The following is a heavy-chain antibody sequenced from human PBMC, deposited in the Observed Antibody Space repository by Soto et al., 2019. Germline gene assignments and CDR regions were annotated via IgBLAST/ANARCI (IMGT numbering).Heavy chain of an antibody. J-gene: IGHJ6*02. CDR3: ARNNIVSKGYGMDV. D-gene: IGHD5-12*01. Sequence: QVQLQESGPGLVKPSETLSLTCTVSGASISNAYWSWIRQAAGKRLEWIGRIHSSGTFNYNPSLKSRVSISRYTSKNQRPLKLSSLTAADTAVYYCARNNIVSKGYGMDVWGQVSTVTVSS. CDR1: GASISNAY. V-gene: IGHV4-4*07. CDR2: IHSSGTF.